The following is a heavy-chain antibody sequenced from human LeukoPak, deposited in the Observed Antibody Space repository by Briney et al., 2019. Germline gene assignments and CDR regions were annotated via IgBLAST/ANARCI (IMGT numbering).Heavy chain of an antibody. V-gene: IGHV1-2*06. CDR1: GYTFTGYY. J-gene: IGHJ4*02. Sequence: ASVKVSCKASGYTFTGYYMHWVRQAPGQGLEWMGRINPNSGGTNYAQKLQGRVTMTTDTSTSTAYMELRSLRSDDTAVYYCARVPLPYGDYGDYWGQGTLVTVSS. CDR2: INPNSGGT. D-gene: IGHD4-17*01. CDR3: ARVPLPYGDYGDY.